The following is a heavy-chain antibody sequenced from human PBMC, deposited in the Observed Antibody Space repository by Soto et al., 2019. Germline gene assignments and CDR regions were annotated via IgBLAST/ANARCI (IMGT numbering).Heavy chain of an antibody. CDR2: ISTYNGNT. CDR3: ARDPGYSTTWHQAFDI. D-gene: IGHD6-13*01. CDR1: GYTFTSYG. J-gene: IGHJ3*02. V-gene: IGHV1-18*01. Sequence: ASVKVSCKASGYTFTSYGISWVRQAPGQGPEWMGRISTYNGNTNYVQKLQGGVTMTTDTSTNTAYMELRSLRYDDTAVYYCARDPGYSTTWHQAFDIWGQGTMVTVSS.